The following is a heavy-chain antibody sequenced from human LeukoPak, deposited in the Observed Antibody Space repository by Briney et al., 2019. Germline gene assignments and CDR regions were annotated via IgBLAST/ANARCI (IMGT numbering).Heavy chain of an antibody. CDR1: GFTFSSYG. CDR2: ISDSGGST. CDR3: ASQSYARFDP. J-gene: IGHJ5*02. Sequence: QSGGSLRLSCAASGFTFSSYGMSWVRQAPGKGLEWVSAISDSGGSTNYADSVKGRFTISRDNSRKLLFLQMNSLRVEDTAVYYCASQSYARFDPWGQGTLVTVSS. V-gene: IGHV3-23*01. D-gene: IGHD3-16*01.